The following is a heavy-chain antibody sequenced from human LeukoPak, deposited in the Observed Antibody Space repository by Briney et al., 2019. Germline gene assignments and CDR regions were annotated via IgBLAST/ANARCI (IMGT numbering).Heavy chain of an antibody. CDR1: GASITSYY. D-gene: IGHD3-10*02. CDR3: ARVYVTQDLVHAFDI. Sequence: KPSETLSLTCSVSGASITSYYWSWIRQPAGNELEWIGLFYTSESPKYNPSLKSRVTMSVDASKNYFSLRLSSVTAADTAVYYCARVYVTQDLVHAFDIWGQGTVVTVSS. V-gene: IGHV4-4*07. CDR2: FYTSESP. J-gene: IGHJ3*02.